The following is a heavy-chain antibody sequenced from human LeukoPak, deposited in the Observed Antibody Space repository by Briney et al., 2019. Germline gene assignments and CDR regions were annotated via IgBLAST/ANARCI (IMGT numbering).Heavy chain of an antibody. CDR3: ARALGSPLDY. J-gene: IGHJ4*02. Sequence: GGPQRLSCAASGFSFSTSWMHWVRQAPGKGLVWVSRTNSDGSSTSYADSVKGRFTISRDNAKNTLYLQMHSLRAEDTAVYYCARALGSPLDYWGQGILVTVSS. CDR1: GFSFSTSW. V-gene: IGHV3-74*01. D-gene: IGHD1-26*01. CDR2: TNSDGSST.